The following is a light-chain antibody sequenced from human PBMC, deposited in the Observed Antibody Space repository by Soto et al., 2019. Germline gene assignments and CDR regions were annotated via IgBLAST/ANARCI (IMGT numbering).Light chain of an antibody. V-gene: IGKV1-5*01. Sequence: DIQITQSPSSLSSSVLYTVSITCLSSQDVGRWLSLYQQKPGKAPKLLIFDASSLESGTPSRFSGRRSGTQFTLTINGLQPDDFATYYCQQYDNYKPLTFGGGTKVDIK. CDR3: QQYDNYKPLT. J-gene: IGKJ4*01. CDR1: QDVGRW. CDR2: DAS.